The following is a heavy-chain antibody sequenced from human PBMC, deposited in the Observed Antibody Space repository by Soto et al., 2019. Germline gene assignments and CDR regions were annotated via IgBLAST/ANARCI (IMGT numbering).Heavy chain of an antibody. D-gene: IGHD3-10*01. Sequence: QSGGSLRLSCAASGFTVSSNYMSWVRQAPGKGLEWVSVIYSGGSTYYADSVKGRFTISRDNSKNTLYLQMNSLRAEDTAVYYCGSSGSYTEMVTASPLYYWGQGTLVTVSS. CDR3: GSSGSYTEMVTASPLYY. J-gene: IGHJ4*02. V-gene: IGHV3-53*01. CDR2: IYSGGST. CDR1: GFTVSSNY.